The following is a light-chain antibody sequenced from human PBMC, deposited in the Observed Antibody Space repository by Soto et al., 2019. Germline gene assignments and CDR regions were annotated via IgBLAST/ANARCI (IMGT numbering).Light chain of an antibody. CDR1: QSISNN. Sequence: IVMTQSPATLSVFPGERATLSCRASQSISNNLAWLQQKPGQAPRLLIYAASTRATGVPARFSGSGSGTGFTLTISSLQPEDFAVYYCHQYNNWPPMHTFGQGTKLEIK. V-gene: IGKV3-15*01. CDR3: HQYNNWPPMHT. J-gene: IGKJ2*01. CDR2: AAS.